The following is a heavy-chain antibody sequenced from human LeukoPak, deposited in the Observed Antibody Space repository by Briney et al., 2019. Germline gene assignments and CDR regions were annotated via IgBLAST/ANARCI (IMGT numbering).Heavy chain of an antibody. J-gene: IGHJ4*02. Sequence: PGRSLRLSCAASGFTFSSYAMHWVRQAPGKGLEWVAVISYDGSNKYYADSVKGRFTISRDNSENTLYLQMNSLRAEDTAVYYCATWAGYCSSTSCITFDYWGQGTLVTVSS. CDR3: ATWAGYCSSTSCITFDY. V-gene: IGHV3-30*04. CDR2: ISYDGSNK. CDR1: GFTFSSYA. D-gene: IGHD2-2*01.